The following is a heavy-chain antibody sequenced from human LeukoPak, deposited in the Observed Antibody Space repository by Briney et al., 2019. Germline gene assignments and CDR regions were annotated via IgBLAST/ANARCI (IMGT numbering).Heavy chain of an antibody. V-gene: IGHV4-59*12. CDR1: GASINSYY. Sequence: SETLSLTCTVSGASINSYYWSWIRQPPGKGLEWIGYIYYSGSTYYNPSLKSRVTISVDTSKNQFSLKLSSVTAADTAVYYCARFNSGSYQHYFDYWGQGTLVTVSS. D-gene: IGHD1-26*01. J-gene: IGHJ4*02. CDR2: IYYSGST. CDR3: ARFNSGSYQHYFDY.